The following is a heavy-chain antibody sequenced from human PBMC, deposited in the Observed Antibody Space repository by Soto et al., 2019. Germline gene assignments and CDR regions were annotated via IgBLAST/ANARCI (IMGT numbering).Heavy chain of an antibody. J-gene: IGHJ4*02. CDR3: AHYSSTSSFDY. V-gene: IGHV2-5*08. CDR2: IYWDDDK. Sequence: ISWFRQTPGKALEWLALIYWDDDKRYSPSLKSRLTITKDTSKNQVVLTMTNMDPVDTATYYCAHYSSTSSFDYWGQGTLVTVSS. D-gene: IGHD6-13*01.